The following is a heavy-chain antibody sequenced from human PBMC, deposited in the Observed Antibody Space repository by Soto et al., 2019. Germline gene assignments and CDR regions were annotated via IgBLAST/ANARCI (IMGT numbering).Heavy chain of an antibody. J-gene: IGHJ4*02. Sequence: SETLSLTCIASGGSFTGHFWSWVRQPPGKGLEWIGEVSHSGNTKYYPSLRSRVTLSVDSSKNQISLALTSVTAADTAVYYCARAKFESTGWHQFDIWGQGTLVTVSS. D-gene: IGHD7-27*01. V-gene: IGHV4-34*01. CDR2: VSHSGNT. CDR3: ARAKFESTGWHQFDI. CDR1: GGSFTGHF.